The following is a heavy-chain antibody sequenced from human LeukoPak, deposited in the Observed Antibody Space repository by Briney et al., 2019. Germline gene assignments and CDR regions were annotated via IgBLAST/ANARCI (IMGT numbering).Heavy chain of an antibody. V-gene: IGHV3-21*01. Sequence: PGGSLRLSCAASGFTFSSYSMNWVRQAPGKGLEWVSSISSSSSYIYYADSVKGRFTISRDNAKNSLYLQMNSLRAEDTAVYYCARGGVNYDILTGYWGDAFDIWGQGTMVTVSS. CDR2: ISSSSSYI. CDR3: ARGGVNYDILTGYWGDAFDI. D-gene: IGHD3-9*01. J-gene: IGHJ3*02. CDR1: GFTFSSYS.